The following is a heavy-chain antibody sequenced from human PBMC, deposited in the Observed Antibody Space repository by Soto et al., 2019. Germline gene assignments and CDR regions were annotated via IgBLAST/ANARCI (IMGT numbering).Heavy chain of an antibody. J-gene: IGHJ6*03. Sequence: EVQLVQSGAEVKKPGESLQISCKASGYRFSGYWIGWVRQTPGKGLEWMGIIYPGDSETKYSPSFEGQVTISADKSISTAYLQWSSLKASDTAIYYCARHVAWDYYYYMDVWGKGTTVTVSS. CDR1: GYRFSGYW. CDR3: ARHVAWDYYYYMDV. V-gene: IGHV5-51*01. CDR2: IYPGDSET. D-gene: IGHD2-21*01.